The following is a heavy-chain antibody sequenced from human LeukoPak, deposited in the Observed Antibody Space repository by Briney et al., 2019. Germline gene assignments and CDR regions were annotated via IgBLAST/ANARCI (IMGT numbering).Heavy chain of an antibody. CDR1: GFTFSSYA. V-gene: IGHV3-23*01. CDR2: ISGSGGST. Sequence: PGGSLRLSCAASGFTFSSYAMSWVRQAPGKGLEWVSAISGSGGSTYYADSVKGRFTISRDNSKNTLYLQMNSLRAEDTAVYYCAKDFSRSYYYYYYGMDVWGQGTTVTASS. CDR3: AKDFSRSYYYYYYGMDV. D-gene: IGHD3-3*02. J-gene: IGHJ6*02.